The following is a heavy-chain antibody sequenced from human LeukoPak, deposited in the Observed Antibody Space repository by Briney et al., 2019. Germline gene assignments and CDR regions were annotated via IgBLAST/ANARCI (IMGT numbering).Heavy chain of an antibody. CDR2: INHSGST. CDR3: AGTGYCSGGTCFFEY. J-gene: IGHJ4*02. V-gene: IGHV4-34*01. D-gene: IGHD2-15*01. Sequence: SETLSLTCAVYGGSFSGYYWSWIRQPPGKGLEWIGEINHSGSTNYNPSLKSRVTISLDTSKNQFSLKLNSVIAADTAVYYCAGTGYCSGGTCFFEYWGPGTLVTVS. CDR1: GGSFSGYY.